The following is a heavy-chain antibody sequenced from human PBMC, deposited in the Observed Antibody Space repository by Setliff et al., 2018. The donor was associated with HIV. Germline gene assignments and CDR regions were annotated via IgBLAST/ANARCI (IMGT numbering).Heavy chain of an antibody. D-gene: IGHD5-12*01. V-gene: IGHV3-30*04. Sequence: GGSLRLSCAASGFTFSSNAMHWVRQAPGKGLEWVAVIAYDGSNKYYADSVKGRFTISRDNAEYSLHLQMNSLRAEDTAVYYCARARLRNYYYYMDVWAKGTTVTVSS. CDR1: GFTFSSNA. CDR3: ARARLRNYYYYMDV. CDR2: IAYDGSNK. J-gene: IGHJ6*03.